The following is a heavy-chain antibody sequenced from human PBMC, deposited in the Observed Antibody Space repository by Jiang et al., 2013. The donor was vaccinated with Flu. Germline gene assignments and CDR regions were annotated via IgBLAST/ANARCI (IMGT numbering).Heavy chain of an antibody. CDR3: ARLYSASSGLIDY. Sequence: GLVKPSETLSLSCTVSGGSISGSSYYWGWIRQPPGKGLEWLGSVYFTGTTYYNPSLKTPVTISRDTSRNQFFLKMTSVTAADTAVYYCARLYSASSGLIDYWGQGTLVTVSS. D-gene: IGHD5-18*01. CDR1: GGSISGSSYY. J-gene: IGHJ4*02. V-gene: IGHV4-39*07. CDR2: VYFTGTT.